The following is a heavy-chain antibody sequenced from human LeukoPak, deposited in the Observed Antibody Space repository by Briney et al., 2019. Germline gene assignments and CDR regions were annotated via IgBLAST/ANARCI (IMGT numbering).Heavy chain of an antibody. CDR2: ISGSGGST. J-gene: IGHJ4*02. Sequence: GGSLRLSCAASGFTFSSYAMSWVRQAPGKGLEWVSAISGSGGSTYYADSVKGRFTIFRDNSKNTLYLQMNSLRAEDTAVYYCAKDRQYSYGYPVYFEYWGQGTLVTVSS. CDR1: GFTFSSYA. D-gene: IGHD5-18*01. CDR3: AKDRQYSYGYPVYFEY. V-gene: IGHV3-23*01.